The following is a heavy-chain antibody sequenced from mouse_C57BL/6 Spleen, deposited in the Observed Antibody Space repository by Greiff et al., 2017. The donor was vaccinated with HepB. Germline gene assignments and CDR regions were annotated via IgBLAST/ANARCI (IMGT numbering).Heavy chain of an antibody. Sequence: QVQLQQPGAELVKPGASVKLSCKASGYTFTSYWMQWVKQRPGQGLEWIGEIDPSDSYTNYNQKFKGKATLTVDTSSSTAYMQLSSLTSEDSAVYYCARKDYYTVYYYAMDYWGQGTSVTVSS. CDR3: ARKDYYTVYYYAMDY. V-gene: IGHV1-50*01. CDR1: GYTFTSYW. D-gene: IGHD2-12*01. J-gene: IGHJ4*01. CDR2: IDPSDSYT.